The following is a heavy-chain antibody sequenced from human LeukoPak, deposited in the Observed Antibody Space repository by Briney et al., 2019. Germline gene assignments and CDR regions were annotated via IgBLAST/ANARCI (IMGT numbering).Heavy chain of an antibody. CDR1: GEPISTYY. J-gene: IGHJ4*02. D-gene: IGHD5-18*01. V-gene: IGHV4-59*13. CDR3: ATGRKYTSGHRITELASGYSAY. Sequence: SETLSLTCTVSGEPISTYYWKWIRQPPGKGLERIGHIYYSGTTNYNPSRKSRVSMSVDTSKNQFSLKLRSVTASDTGVYYCATGRKYTSGHRITELASGYSAYWSQGTLVTVPS. CDR2: IYYSGTT.